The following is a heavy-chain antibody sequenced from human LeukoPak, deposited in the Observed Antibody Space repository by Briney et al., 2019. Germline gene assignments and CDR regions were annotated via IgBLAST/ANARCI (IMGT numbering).Heavy chain of an antibody. CDR2: IRYDGSNK. V-gene: IGHV3-30*02. J-gene: IGHJ4*02. CDR3: ARQTGYSYGFDY. Sequence: GGSLRLSCAASGFTFSSYGMHWVRQAPGKGLEWVAFIRYDGSNKYYADSVKGRFTISRDNSKNTLYLQMNSLRAEDTAVYYCARQTGYSYGFDYWGQGTLVTVSS. CDR1: GFTFSSYG. D-gene: IGHD5-18*01.